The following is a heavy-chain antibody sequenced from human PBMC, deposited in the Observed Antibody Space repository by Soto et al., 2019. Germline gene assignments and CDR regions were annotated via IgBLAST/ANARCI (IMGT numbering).Heavy chain of an antibody. D-gene: IGHD5-18*01. CDR1: GGSISSGGYS. CDR3: SRAGEKAMATDY. J-gene: IGHJ4*02. CDR2: IYHSGST. Sequence: QLQLQESGSGLVKPSQTLSLTCAVSGGSISSGGYSWSWIRQPPGKGLEWIGYIYHSGSTYYNPALKCRVTISVDRSKNQFSLKLSSVTAADTAVYYCSRAGEKAMATDYWGQGTLVTVSS. V-gene: IGHV4-30-2*01.